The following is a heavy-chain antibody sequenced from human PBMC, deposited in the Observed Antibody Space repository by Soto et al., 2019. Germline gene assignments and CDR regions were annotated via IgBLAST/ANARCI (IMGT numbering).Heavy chain of an antibody. CDR2: VRSGGTS. CDR3: TMWPGNGQSNFRY. D-gene: IGHD2-21*01. Sequence: GGSLRLSCTASGFTFNDYVMTWVRQAPGKGLEFVGAVRSGGTSEYGASVKDRFSVSRDDSKRIAYMQMNSLKTDDTAMYYCTMWPGNGQSNFRYWGQGVLVTVSS. J-gene: IGHJ4*02. V-gene: IGHV3-49*04. CDR1: GFTFNDYV.